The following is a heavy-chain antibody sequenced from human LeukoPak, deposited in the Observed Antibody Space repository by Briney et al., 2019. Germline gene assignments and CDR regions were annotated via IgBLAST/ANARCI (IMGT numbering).Heavy chain of an antibody. D-gene: IGHD1-26*01. Sequence: PGGSLRLSCAASGFTFSSYEMNWVRQAPGKGLEWVSYISSSGSTIYYADSVKGRSTISRDNAKNSLYLQMNSLRAEDTAVYYCARRIRDSSGSHDAFDIWGQGTMVTVSS. CDR2: ISSSGSTI. V-gene: IGHV3-48*03. J-gene: IGHJ3*02. CDR1: GFTFSSYE. CDR3: ARRIRDSSGSHDAFDI.